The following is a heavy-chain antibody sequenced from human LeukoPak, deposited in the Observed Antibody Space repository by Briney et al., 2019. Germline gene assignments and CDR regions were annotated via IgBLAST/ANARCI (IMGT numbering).Heavy chain of an antibody. Sequence: PSETLSLTCAVYGRSFSGYYWGWIRQPPGKELEWIGSIYYSGSTYYNPSLKSRVTISVDTSKNQFPLRLSSVTAADTAVYYCARLHFGSSFDYWGQGTLVTVSS. CDR2: IYYSGST. V-gene: IGHV4-39*01. J-gene: IGHJ4*02. D-gene: IGHD1-26*01. CDR3: ARLHFGSSFDY. CDR1: GRSFSGYY.